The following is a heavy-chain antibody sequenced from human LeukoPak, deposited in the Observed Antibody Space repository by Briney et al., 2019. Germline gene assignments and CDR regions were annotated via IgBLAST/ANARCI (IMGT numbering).Heavy chain of an antibody. CDR1: GFTFSSYG. CDR2: IRYDGSNK. V-gene: IGHV3-30*02. D-gene: IGHD2-15*01. CDR3: AKDQAADIVVVVGLNDY. J-gene: IGHJ4*02. Sequence: PGGSLRLSCAASGFTFSSYGMHWVRQAPGKGLEWVAFIRYDGSNKYYADSVKGRFTISRDNSKNTLYLQMNSLRAEDTAVYYCAKDQAADIVVVVGLNDYWGQGTLVTVSS.